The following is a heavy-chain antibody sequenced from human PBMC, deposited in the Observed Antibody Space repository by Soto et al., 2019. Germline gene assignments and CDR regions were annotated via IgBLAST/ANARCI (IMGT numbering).Heavy chain of an antibody. D-gene: IGHD2-2*01. CDR2: ISYDGSNK. Sequence: QVQLVESGGGVVQPGRSLRLSCAASVFTFSSYAMHWVRQAPGKGLEWVAVISYDGSNKYYAESVKGRITISRNNSKNTLYMQMNSLRAEDTAVYYCARARWYCSSTSCSGRPYNWFDPWGQGTLVTVSS. V-gene: IGHV3-30-3*01. J-gene: IGHJ5*02. CDR3: ARARWYCSSTSCSGRPYNWFDP. CDR1: VFTFSSYA.